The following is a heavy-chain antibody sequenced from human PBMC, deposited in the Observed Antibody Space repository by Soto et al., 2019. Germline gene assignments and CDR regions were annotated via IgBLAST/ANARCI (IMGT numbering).Heavy chain of an antibody. Sequence: VGSLRLSCAASVFIFSSYSIHCVRQSPGKWLEWVAVISYDGSNKYYADSVKGRFTIYRDNTKDTLFLQMNSLRAEDTAVYYCSRKEIFRVDPCPTRDYYYGMRVWGQTTTVTVSS. CDR2: ISYDGSNK. CDR3: SRKEIFRVDPCPTRDYYYGMRV. CDR1: VFIFSSYS. D-gene: IGHD5-12*01. J-gene: IGHJ6*02. V-gene: IGHV3-30-3*01.